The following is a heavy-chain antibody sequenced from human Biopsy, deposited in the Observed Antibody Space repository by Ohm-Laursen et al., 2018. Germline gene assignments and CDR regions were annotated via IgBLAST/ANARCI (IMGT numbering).Heavy chain of an antibody. CDR2: VNPNSGAT. CDR3: ARDRMTDVFGGPTRTDVFDS. Sequence: ASVKVSCKAPGGTFSNYGVNWVRQSPGQGPEWMGWVNPNSGATNSAEKFRGRVTLTRDTSISAVYIELRRLKSDDAAVYFCARDRMTDVFGGPTRTDVFDSWSQGTPVTVSS. D-gene: IGHD3-10*01. V-gene: IGHV1-2*02. J-gene: IGHJ4*02. CDR1: GGTFSNYG.